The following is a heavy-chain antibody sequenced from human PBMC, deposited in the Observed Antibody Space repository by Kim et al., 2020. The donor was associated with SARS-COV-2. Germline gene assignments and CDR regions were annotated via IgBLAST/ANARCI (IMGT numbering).Heavy chain of an antibody. Sequence: GGSLRLSCAASGFTFSNSDMNWVRQAPGKGLEWMSYISAGSISMYYADSVKGRFTVSRDNARNLLYLQMNSLRDEDTAVYYCAKSGTVGGDDYWGQGTLVTVSS. D-gene: IGHD6-19*01. CDR2: ISAGSISM. J-gene: IGHJ4*02. CDR1: GFTFSNSD. V-gene: IGHV3-48*02. CDR3: AKSGTVGGDDY.